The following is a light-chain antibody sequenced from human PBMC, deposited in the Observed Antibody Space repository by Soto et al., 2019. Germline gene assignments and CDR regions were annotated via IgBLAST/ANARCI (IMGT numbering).Light chain of an antibody. V-gene: IGKV1-9*01. J-gene: IGKJ1*01. CDR3: QHYNSYSEA. CDR1: QGISSY. Sequence: DIQLTQSPSFLSASVGDRVTITCRASQGISSYLAWYQQKPGKAPKLLIYAASTLKSGVPSRFSGSGSGTEFTLTISSLQPDDFATYYCQHYNSYSEAFGQGTKVDIK. CDR2: AAS.